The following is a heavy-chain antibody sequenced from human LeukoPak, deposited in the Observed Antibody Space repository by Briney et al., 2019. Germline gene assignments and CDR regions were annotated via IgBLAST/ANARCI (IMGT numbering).Heavy chain of an antibody. D-gene: IGHD3-10*01. J-gene: IGHJ4*02. V-gene: IGHV3-30*02. CDR1: GFTFSSYG. CDR3: ARDRLLLWFGEPID. CDR2: IRYDGSNK. Sequence: GGSLRLSCAASGFTFSSYGMHWVRQAPGKGLEWVAFIRYDGSNKYYADSVKGRFTISRDNSKNTLYLQMNSLRAEDTAVYYCARDRLLLWFGEPIDWGQGTLVTVSS.